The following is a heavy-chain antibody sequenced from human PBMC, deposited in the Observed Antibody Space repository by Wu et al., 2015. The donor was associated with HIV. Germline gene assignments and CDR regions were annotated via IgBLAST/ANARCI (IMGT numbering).Heavy chain of an antibody. D-gene: IGHD1-26*01. CDR3: VSHSGNFPKGFDL. CDR2: IVPILGIP. Sequence: QALLVQSGAEVKKPGSSVRVSCRASGGNFKKYTINWARQALGQGLEWVGGIVPILGIPDYAEKFQGRVTIYTDESATTGYMELNTLTFEDTAIYYCVSHSGNFPKGFDLWGQGTMVIASS. CDR1: GGNFKKYT. J-gene: IGHJ3*01. V-gene: IGHV1-69*05.